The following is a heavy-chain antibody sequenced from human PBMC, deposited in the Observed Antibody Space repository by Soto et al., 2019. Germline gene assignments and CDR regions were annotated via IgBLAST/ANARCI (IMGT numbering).Heavy chain of an antibody. Sequence: QVQLVQSGAEVKRPGSSVKVSCKASGDTFSFYSINWVRQAPGLGLEWMGRVNPILSMSNYAQRFQGRVTMTADKSPSTAYMGLSGLRSEDTAMYYCATSYGSGYRAFDYWGQGALVTVSS. J-gene: IGHJ4*02. V-gene: IGHV1-69*04. D-gene: IGHD3-10*01. CDR3: ATSYGSGYRAFDY. CDR2: VNPILSMS. CDR1: GDTFSFYS.